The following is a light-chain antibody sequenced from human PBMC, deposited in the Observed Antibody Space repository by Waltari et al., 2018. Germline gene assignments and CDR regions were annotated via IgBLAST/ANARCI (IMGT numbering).Light chain of an antibody. V-gene: IGLV2-14*03. Sequence: HSALTQPASVSGSPGQSITISCTGTSSDVGAYDYASWYQQYPGKAPKLMLYDVRNRPLGVSTRFSGSNSGITASLSISGVQAEDEAYYYCSSYTRSSTWVFGGGTKLTVL. CDR2: DVR. CDR3: SSYTRSSTWV. CDR1: SSDVGAYDY. J-gene: IGLJ3*02.